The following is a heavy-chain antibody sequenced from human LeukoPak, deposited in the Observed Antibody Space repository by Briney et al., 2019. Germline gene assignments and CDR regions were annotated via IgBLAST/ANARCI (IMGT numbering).Heavy chain of an antibody. J-gene: IGHJ5*02. CDR2: IYYSGST. CDR1: GGSISSHY. V-gene: IGHV4-59*11. D-gene: IGHD6-13*01. CDR3: ARAPAAATNWFDP. Sequence: PSETLSLTCTVSGGSISSHYWSWIRQPPGKGLEWIGYIYYSGSTNYNPSLKSRITISVDTSKNQFSLKLSSVTAADTAVYYCARAPAAATNWFDPWGQGTLVTVSS.